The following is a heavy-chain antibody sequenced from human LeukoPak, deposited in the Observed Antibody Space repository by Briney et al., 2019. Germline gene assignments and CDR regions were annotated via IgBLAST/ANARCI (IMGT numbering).Heavy chain of an antibody. CDR3: ARQSRPGYCSGGSCYSGFDY. J-gene: IGHJ4*02. CDR2: IYYSGST. CDR1: GVSISSYY. Sequence: PSETLSLTCTVSGVSISSYYWSWLRQPPGKGREGCGYIYYSGSTNYNPSLKSRVTISVDTSKNQFSLKLSSVTAADTAVYYCARQSRPGYCSGGSCYSGFDYWGQGTLVTVSS. D-gene: IGHD2-15*01. V-gene: IGHV4-59*01.